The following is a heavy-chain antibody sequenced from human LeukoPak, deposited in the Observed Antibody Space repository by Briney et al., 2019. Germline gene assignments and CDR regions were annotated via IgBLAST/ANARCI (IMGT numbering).Heavy chain of an antibody. V-gene: IGHV1-18*01. J-gene: IGHJ3*02. CDR1: GYTFTSYG. CDR2: ISAYNGNT. Sequence: ASVKVSCKASGYTFTSYGISWVRQAPGQGLEWMGWISAYNGNTNYAQKLQGRVTMTIDTSTSTAYMELRSLRSDDTAVYYCARDPRVLLPPAEYAFDIWGQGTMVTVSS. CDR3: ARDPRVLLPPAEYAFDI. D-gene: IGHD3-10*01.